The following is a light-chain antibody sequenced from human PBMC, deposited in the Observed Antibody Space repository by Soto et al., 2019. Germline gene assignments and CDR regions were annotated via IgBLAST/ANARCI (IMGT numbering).Light chain of an antibody. J-gene: IGLJ2*01. Sequence: QSALTQPASVSGSPGQSITISCTGTSSDVGGYNYVSWYQQNPGKAPKLMIYEVNNRPSGVSNRFSGSKSGNTASLTISGLQAEDEADYYCSSYTSSSTGVFGGGTQLTVL. V-gene: IGLV2-14*01. CDR1: SSDVGGYNY. CDR3: SSYTSSSTGV. CDR2: EVN.